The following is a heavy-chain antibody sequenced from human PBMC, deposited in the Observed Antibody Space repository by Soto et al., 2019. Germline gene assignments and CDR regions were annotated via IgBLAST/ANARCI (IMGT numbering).Heavy chain of an antibody. CDR2: IYYSGST. CDR1: GGSISSYY. V-gene: IGHV4-59*08. D-gene: IGHD5-12*01. CDR3: ATHLPSVYAQPFDY. Sequence: SETLSLTCTVSGGSISSYYWSWIRQPPGKGLEWIGYIYYSGSTNYNPSLKSRVTISVDTSKNQFSLKLSSVTAADTAAYYCATHLPSVYAQPFDYLGQGTLVTVSS. J-gene: IGHJ4*02.